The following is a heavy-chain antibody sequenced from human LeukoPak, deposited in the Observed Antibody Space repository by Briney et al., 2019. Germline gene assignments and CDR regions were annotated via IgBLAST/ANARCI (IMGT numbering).Heavy chain of an antibody. Sequence: SETLSLTCTVSGGPISSGDYYWSWIRQPPGKGLEWIGFIYYSGNTYYNPSLKSRVTISVDTSKNQFSLRLSSVIAADTAVYYCARDKMFFSNYYYGMDVWGQGTTVTVSS. V-gene: IGHV4-30-4*01. CDR3: ARDKMFFSNYYYGMDV. J-gene: IGHJ6*02. CDR1: GGPISSGDYY. D-gene: IGHD3-10*01. CDR2: IYYSGNT.